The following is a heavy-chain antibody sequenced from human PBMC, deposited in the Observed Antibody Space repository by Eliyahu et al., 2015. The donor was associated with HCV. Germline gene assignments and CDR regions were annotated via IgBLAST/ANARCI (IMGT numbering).Heavy chain of an antibody. CDR3: ARDDIAVAGLDY. CDR1: GGSISSYY. V-gene: IGHV4-59*01. D-gene: IGHD6-19*01. CDR2: IYYSGST. Sequence: QVQLQESGPGLVKPSETLSLTCXVSGGSISSYYWSWIRQPPGKGLEWIGYIYYSGSTNYNPSLKSRVTISVDTSKNQFSLKLSSVTAADTAVYYCARDDIAVAGLDYWGQGTLVTVSS. J-gene: IGHJ4*02.